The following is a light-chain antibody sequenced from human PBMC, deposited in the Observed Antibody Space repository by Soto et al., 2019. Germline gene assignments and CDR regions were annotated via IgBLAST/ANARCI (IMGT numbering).Light chain of an antibody. Sequence: IQMTQSPSSLSASVGDRVTITCRASQGIRTDLGWYQQKPGKAPKLLIYSASSLQSGVPSRFTGTASGTDFTLTISSLQPEDFATYYCLQDFNYPWTFGQGTKVDIK. V-gene: IGKV1-6*01. J-gene: IGKJ1*01. CDR1: QGIRTD. CDR3: LQDFNYPWT. CDR2: SAS.